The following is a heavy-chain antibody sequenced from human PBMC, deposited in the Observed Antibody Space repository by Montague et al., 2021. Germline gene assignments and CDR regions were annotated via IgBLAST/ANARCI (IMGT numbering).Heavy chain of an antibody. V-gene: IGHV5-51*01. Sequence: GAEVKKPGESLTISSKGSGYSFTNYWIGWVRQMPGKGLEWMGIVYPGDSDTRYSPSFQGQVTISADKSNSTAYLQWSSLKASDTAMYYCARISGSGTNHFDYWGQGTLVTVSS. J-gene: IGHJ4*02. CDR3: ARISGSGTNHFDY. CDR1: GYSFTNYW. CDR2: VYPGDSDT. D-gene: IGHD1-26*01.